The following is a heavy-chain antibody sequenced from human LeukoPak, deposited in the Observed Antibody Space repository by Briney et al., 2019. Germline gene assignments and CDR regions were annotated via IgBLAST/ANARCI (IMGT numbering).Heavy chain of an antibody. CDR2: IKGKTDGGTT. Sequence: GSPRLSCAASGFTFSNACMSWVRQAPGKGLEWVGHIKGKTDGGTTDYAAPVQGRFTISRDDSKNTLFLQMNSLKTEDTAVYYCTTGTWIQLWLADYWGRGTLDPVSS. CDR1: GFTFSNAC. V-gene: IGHV3-15*01. CDR3: TTGTWIQLWLADY. J-gene: IGHJ4*02. D-gene: IGHD5-18*01.